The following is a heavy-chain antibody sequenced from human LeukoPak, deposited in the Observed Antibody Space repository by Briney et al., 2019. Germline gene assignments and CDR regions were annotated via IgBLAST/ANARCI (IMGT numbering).Heavy chain of an antibody. CDR3: ARGSGYDGSRI. CDR1: GDSISIDY. V-gene: IGHV4-59*12. Sequence: SETLSLTCLVSGDSISIDYWIWIRQPPGKGLEWIGYIYASGSTDYNPSLKSRVTISIDTSKSRFSLKLSSVTAADTCVYYCARGSGYDGSRIWGQGTRVTVSS. D-gene: IGHD3-16*01. CDR2: IYASGST. J-gene: IGHJ4*02.